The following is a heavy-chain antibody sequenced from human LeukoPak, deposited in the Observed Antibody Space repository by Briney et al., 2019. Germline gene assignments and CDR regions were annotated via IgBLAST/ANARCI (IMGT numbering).Heavy chain of an antibody. Sequence: SETLSLTCTVSGGSIYSSSYYWGWIRQPPGKGLEWIGSIYYSGTTYYNPSLKSRVTISVDTSKNQFSLKLSSVTAADTAVYYCARGLWFGDENPPYFDYWGQGTLVTVSS. CDR1: GGSIYSSSYY. J-gene: IGHJ4*02. CDR2: IYYSGTT. CDR3: ARGLWFGDENPPYFDY. V-gene: IGHV4-39*01. D-gene: IGHD3-10*01.